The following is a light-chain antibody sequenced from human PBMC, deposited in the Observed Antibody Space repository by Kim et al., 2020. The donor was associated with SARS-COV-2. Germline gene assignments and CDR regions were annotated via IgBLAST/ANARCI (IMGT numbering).Light chain of an antibody. CDR3: QLWDSSTWV. V-gene: IGLV3-9*01. CDR2: RDS. J-gene: IGLJ3*02. Sequence: SYELTQPLSVSVALGQTARITCGGNNIGRKNVHWYQQKPVQAPVLVIYRDSNRPSRIPERLSGSNSGNTATLTISRAQAGDEADYYCQLWDSSTWVFGGG. CDR1: NIGRKN.